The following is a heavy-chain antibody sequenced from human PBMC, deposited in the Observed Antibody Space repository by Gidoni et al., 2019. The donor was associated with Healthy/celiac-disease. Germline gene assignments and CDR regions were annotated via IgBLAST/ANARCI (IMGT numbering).Heavy chain of an antibody. Sequence: QVQLVQSGAEVKKPGSSVKVSCKASGGTFSSYAISWVRQAPGQGLEWMGGIIPIFGTANYAQKFQGRVTITADESTSTAYMELSSLRSEDTAVYYCASRYCSSTSCYLYYGMDVWGQGTTVTVSS. CDR3: ASRYCSSTSCYLYYGMDV. CDR2: IIPIFGTA. J-gene: IGHJ6*02. V-gene: IGHV1-69*01. D-gene: IGHD2-2*01. CDR1: GGTFSSYA.